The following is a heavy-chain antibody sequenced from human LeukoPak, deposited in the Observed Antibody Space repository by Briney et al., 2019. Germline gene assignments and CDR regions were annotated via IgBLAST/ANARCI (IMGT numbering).Heavy chain of an antibody. CDR1: GFTFNTYT. D-gene: IGHD2-15*01. CDR2: ISYDGTNE. V-gene: IGHV3-30*04. J-gene: IGHJ6*04. Sequence: GRCLRLSCAASGFTFNTYTMNWVRQAPGKGLEWVALISYDGTNEYYADSVKGRFTISRDNSKNTVSVQMNSLRIEDTAVYYCARAGGCSGGSCYYYYYGMDVWGKGTTVTVSS. CDR3: ARAGGCSGGSCYYYYYGMDV.